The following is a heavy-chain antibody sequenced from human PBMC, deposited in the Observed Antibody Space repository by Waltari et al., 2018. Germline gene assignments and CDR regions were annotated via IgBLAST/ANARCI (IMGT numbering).Heavy chain of an antibody. D-gene: IGHD5-12*01. CDR3: ARYSVWGYDPFDY. Sequence: QVQLQESGPGLVKPSETLSLTCTVSGGSISSHYWSWIRQPPGKGLEWIGYIYYSGSTNYNPSRKSRVTISVYTSKNQFSLKLSSVTAADTAVYYCARYSVWGYDPFDYWGQGTLVTVSS. CDR2: IYYSGST. CDR1: GGSISSHY. V-gene: IGHV4-59*11. J-gene: IGHJ4*02.